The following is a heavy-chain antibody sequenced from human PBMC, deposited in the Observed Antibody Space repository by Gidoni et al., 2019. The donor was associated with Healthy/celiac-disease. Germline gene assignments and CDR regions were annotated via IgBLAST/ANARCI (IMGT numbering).Heavy chain of an antibody. V-gene: IGHV1-69*01. Sequence: QVQLVQSGAEVKQPGSSVKVSCKASGATFSSYAISWVRQAPGQGLEWMGGIIPIFGTANYAQKFQGRVTITADESTSTAYMELSSLRSEDTAVYYCAREWGGIAAAGTGYFDYWGQGTLVTVSS. CDR2: IIPIFGTA. J-gene: IGHJ4*02. CDR1: GATFSSYA. CDR3: AREWGGIAAAGTGYFDY. D-gene: IGHD6-13*01.